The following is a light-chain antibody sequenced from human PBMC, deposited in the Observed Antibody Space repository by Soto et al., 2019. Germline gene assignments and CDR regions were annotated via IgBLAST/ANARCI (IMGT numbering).Light chain of an antibody. J-gene: IGKJ1*01. CDR2: DAS. Sequence: DIQMTQSPSTLSASVGDRVTITCRASQSISSWLAWYQQKPGKAPKLLIYDASSLESGVPSRFSGSGSGTDFTPTINSLQSEDFAVYYCQQYNNWPRTFGQGTKVDIK. CDR3: QQYNNWPRT. CDR1: QSISSW. V-gene: IGKV1-5*01.